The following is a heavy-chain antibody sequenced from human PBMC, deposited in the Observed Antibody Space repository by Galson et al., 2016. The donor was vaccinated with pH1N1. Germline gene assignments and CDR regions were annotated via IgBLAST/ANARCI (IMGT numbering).Heavy chain of an antibody. V-gene: IGHV3-30*03. J-gene: IGHJ6*02. CDR1: GFTFSSYG. CDR2: ISYDGSNK. D-gene: IGHD3-16*01. Sequence: SLRLSCAASGFTFSSYGVHWVRQAPGKGLEWVAVISYDGSNKYYADSVKGRFTISRGNSKNTLYLQMNSLRAEDTAVYYCAREGMRGGGGGMDVWGQGTTVTVSS. CDR3: AREGMRGGGGGMDV.